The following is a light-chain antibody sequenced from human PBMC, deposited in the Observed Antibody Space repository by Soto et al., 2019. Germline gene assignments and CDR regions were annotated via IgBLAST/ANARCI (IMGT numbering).Light chain of an antibody. CDR1: QSVSNN. Sequence: EIVMTQYPATLSVSPGERATLSCRASQSVSNNLAWYQQKFGQAPSLLIYGASTRATGIPARFSGSGSGTEFTLTISSLQSEDFALYYCQQYNNWPRTFGQGTKVDI. V-gene: IGKV3-15*01. CDR2: GAS. CDR3: QQYNNWPRT. J-gene: IGKJ1*01.